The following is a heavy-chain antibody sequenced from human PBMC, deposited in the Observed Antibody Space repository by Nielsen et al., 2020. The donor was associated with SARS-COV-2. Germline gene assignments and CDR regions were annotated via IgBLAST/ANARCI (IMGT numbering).Heavy chain of an antibody. J-gene: IGHJ4*02. V-gene: IGHV3-33*06. CDR3: AKTLYSGYDLYSGWTLTDY. Sequence: WIRQPPGKGLEWVAVIWYDGSNKYYEDSVKGRFTISRDNSKNTVYLQMNSLRAEDTAVYYCAKTLYSGYDLYSGWTLTDYWGQGTLVTVSS. D-gene: IGHD5-12*01. CDR2: IWYDGSNK.